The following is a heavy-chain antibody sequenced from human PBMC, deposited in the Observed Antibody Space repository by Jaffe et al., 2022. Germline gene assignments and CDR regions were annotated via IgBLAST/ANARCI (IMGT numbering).Heavy chain of an antibody. CDR1: GYTFTSYG. CDR3: AREMAGYCSGGSCYSRNYYYYMDV. D-gene: IGHD2-15*01. V-gene: IGHV1-18*01. CDR2: ISAYNGNT. J-gene: IGHJ6*03. Sequence: QVQLVQSGAEVKKPGASVKVSCKASGYTFTSYGISWVRQAPGQGLEWMGWISAYNGNTNYAQKLQGRVTMTTDTSTSTAYMELRSLRSDDTAVYYCAREMAGYCSGGSCYSRNYYYYMDVWGKGTTVTVSS.